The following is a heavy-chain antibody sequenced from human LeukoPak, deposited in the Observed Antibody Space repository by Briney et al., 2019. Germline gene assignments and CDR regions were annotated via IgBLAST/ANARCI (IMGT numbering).Heavy chain of an antibody. CDR2: TYYRSKWYN. D-gene: IGHD6-19*01. J-gene: IGHJ4*02. V-gene: IGHV6-1*01. Sequence: SQTLSLTCAISGDSVSTNSAAWNWIRQSPSRGHEWLGRTYYRSKWYNDYAVSVKSRITINPDTSKNQFSLQLNSVTPEDTAVYYCARDSRTFCSSGCYDYWGQGTLVTVSS. CDR1: GDSVSTNSAA. CDR3: ARDSRTFCSSGCYDY.